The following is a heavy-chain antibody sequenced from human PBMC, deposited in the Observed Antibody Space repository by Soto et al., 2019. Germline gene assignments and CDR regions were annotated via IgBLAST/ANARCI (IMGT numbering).Heavy chain of an antibody. CDR3: ARRYGGNFDY. CDR2: IYYSGST. J-gene: IGHJ4*02. Sequence: PSETLSLTCTVSGGSINSYYWSWIRQPPGKGLEWIGYIYYSGSTNCNPSLKSRVTISVDTSKNQFSLKLRSVTGADTAVYYCARRYGGNFDYWGQGTLVTVSS. D-gene: IGHD1-26*01. CDR1: GGSINSYY. V-gene: IGHV4-59*01.